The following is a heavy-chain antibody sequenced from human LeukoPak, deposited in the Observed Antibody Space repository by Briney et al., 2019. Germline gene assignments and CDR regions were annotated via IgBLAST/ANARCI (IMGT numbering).Heavy chain of an antibody. D-gene: IGHD3-22*01. CDR3: ARTALTYYYDSSGYYEDY. J-gene: IGHJ4*02. Sequence: GGSLRLSCAASGFSFSSHWVSWVRQAPGKGLEWVANINQNGDDTKYGDSVKGRFTISRDNAKDWLYLQMNSLRAEDTAVYYCARTALTYYYDSSGYYEDYWGQGTLVTVSS. CDR2: INQNGDDT. V-gene: IGHV3-7*01. CDR1: GFSFSSHW.